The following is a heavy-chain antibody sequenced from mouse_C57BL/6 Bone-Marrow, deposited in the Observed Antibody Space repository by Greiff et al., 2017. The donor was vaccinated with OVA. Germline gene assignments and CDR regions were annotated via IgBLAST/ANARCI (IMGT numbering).Heavy chain of an antibody. CDR1: GFTFSDYY. CDR3: ARRVYYSNRGWYFDV. CDR2: ISNGGGST. Sequence: EVQRVESGGGLVQPGGSLKLSCAASGFTFSDYYMYWVRQTPEKRLEWVAYISNGGGSTYYPDTVKGRFTISRDNAKNTLYLQMSRLKSEDTAMYYCARRVYYSNRGWYFDVWGTGTTVTVSS. V-gene: IGHV5-12*01. J-gene: IGHJ1*03. D-gene: IGHD2-5*01.